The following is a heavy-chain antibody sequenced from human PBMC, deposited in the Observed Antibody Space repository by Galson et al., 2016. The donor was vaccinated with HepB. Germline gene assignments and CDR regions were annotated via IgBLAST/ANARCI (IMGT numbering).Heavy chain of an antibody. J-gene: IGHJ6*02. V-gene: IGHV4-39*01. D-gene: IGHD6-6*01. Sequence: SETLSLTCSVSGGSIGPGAYYWDWIRQSPGKGLEWIGNLYFGGNTYYNPSPRNRVPISVDTSHHQFSLRLSSVTAADTAVYYCARHSSSWDYYYYGTDVWGQGTTVTVSS. CDR3: ARHSSSWDYYYYGTDV. CDR2: LYFGGNT. CDR1: GGSIGPGAYY.